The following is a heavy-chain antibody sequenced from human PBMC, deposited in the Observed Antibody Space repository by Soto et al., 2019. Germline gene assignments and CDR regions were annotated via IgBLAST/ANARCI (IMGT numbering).Heavy chain of an antibody. Sequence: QVQLVQSGGEVKKPGASVKGSFKTSGYSFTTYGISWVRQAPGQGLEWMGWISGYNGNTNYTQKFQGRVSMTTDTSTSTAYIELRSLRSDDTGVYYCAREGPAPYYYYGMDVWGQGTTVTVSS. CDR2: ISGYNGNT. J-gene: IGHJ6*02. CDR3: AREGPAPYYYYGMDV. CDR1: GYSFTTYG. V-gene: IGHV1-18*01.